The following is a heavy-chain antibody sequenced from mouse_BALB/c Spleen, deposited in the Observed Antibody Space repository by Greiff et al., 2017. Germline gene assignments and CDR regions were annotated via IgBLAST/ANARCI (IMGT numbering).Heavy chain of an antibody. CDR1: GFTFSDYY. CDR2: ISDGGSYT. J-gene: IGHJ3*01. CDR3: ARDAYDGFSWFAY. Sequence: EVMLVESGGGLVKPGGSLKLSCAASGFTFSDYYMYWVRQTPEKRLEWVATISDGGSYTYYPDSVKGRFTISRDNAKNNLYLQMSSLKSEDTAMYYCARDAYDGFSWFAYWGQGTLVTVSA. V-gene: IGHV5-4*02. D-gene: IGHD2-3*01.